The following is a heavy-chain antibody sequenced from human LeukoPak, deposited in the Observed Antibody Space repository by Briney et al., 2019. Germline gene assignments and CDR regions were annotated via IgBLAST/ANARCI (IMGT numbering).Heavy chain of an antibody. D-gene: IGHD6-6*01. CDR3: AKDPFRARISAPDY. J-gene: IGHJ4*02. Sequence: GGSLRLSCAASRFTFSSYAMSWVRQAPGKGLEWVSAIDGSGGNTYYADSVKGRFTISRDNSKNTLYLQMNSLRAEDTAVYYCAKDPFRARISAPDYWGQGILVTVSS. CDR2: IDGSGGNT. CDR1: RFTFSSYA. V-gene: IGHV3-23*01.